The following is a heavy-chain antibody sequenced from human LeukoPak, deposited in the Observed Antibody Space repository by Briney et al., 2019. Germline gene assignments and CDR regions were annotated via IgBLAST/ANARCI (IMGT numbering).Heavy chain of an antibody. J-gene: IGHJ6*03. CDR2: INPNSGGT. Sequence: ASVKVSCKASGYTFTGYYMHWVRQAPGQGLEWMGWINPNSGGTNYAQKFQGRATMTRDTSISTAYMELSRLRSDDTAVYYCASTSLSSGSLTYYYHYMDVWGNGTTVTVSS. D-gene: IGHD6-19*01. V-gene: IGHV1-2*02. CDR3: ASTSLSSGSLTYYYHYMDV. CDR1: GYTFTGYY.